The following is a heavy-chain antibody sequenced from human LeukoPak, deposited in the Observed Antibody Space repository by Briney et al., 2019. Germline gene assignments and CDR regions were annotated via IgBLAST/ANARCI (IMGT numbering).Heavy chain of an antibody. Sequence: ASVKVSCKASGYTFISYDISWVRQAPGQGLEWMGWISAYSGNTNYAQKVQGRVTMTTDTSTSTAYMELRSLRSDDTAVYYCAMIPYCTTATCYYFDYWGQGTLVTVSS. CDR1: GYTFISYD. CDR3: AMIPYCTTATCYYFDY. J-gene: IGHJ4*02. CDR2: ISAYSGNT. D-gene: IGHD2-2*01. V-gene: IGHV1-18*01.